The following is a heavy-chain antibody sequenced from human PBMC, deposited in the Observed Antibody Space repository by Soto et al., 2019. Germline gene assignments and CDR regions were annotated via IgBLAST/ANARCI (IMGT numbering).Heavy chain of an antibody. D-gene: IGHD5-12*01. CDR2: IWYDGSNK. Sequence: QVQLVESGGGVVQPGRSLRLSCAASGFTFSSYGMHWVRQAPGKGLEWVAVIWYDGSNKYYADSVKGRFTISRDNSKNTLYLQMNSLRAEDTAVYYCARERRRGYSGYVYYYYGMDVWGQGTTVTVSS. CDR1: GFTFSSYG. J-gene: IGHJ6*02. V-gene: IGHV3-33*01. CDR3: ARERRRGYSGYVYYYYGMDV.